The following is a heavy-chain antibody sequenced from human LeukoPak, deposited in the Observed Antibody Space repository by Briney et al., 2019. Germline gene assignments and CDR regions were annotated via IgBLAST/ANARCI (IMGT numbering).Heavy chain of an antibody. CDR1: GFTFSSYA. CDR3: ARAGLSMAGTRSFDF. V-gene: IGHV3-23*01. CDR2: ISGSGGST. J-gene: IGHJ4*02. D-gene: IGHD6-19*01. Sequence: GGSLRLSCAASGFTFSSYAMSWVRQAPGKGLEWVSAISGSGGSTYYADSVKGRFTISRDNSKNTLYLQMDSLRAEDTAVYYCARAGLSMAGTRSFDFWGQGTLVTVSS.